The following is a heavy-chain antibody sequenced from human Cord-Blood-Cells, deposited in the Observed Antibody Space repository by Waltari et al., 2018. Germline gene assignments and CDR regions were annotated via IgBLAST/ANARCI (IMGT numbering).Heavy chain of an antibody. J-gene: IGHJ2*01. CDR1: GGPIISYY. D-gene: IGHD6-13*01. CDR3: ARVKGSSWYWYFDL. V-gene: IGHV4-59*01. Sequence: QVQLQESGPGLVKPSETLSLTCTVTGGPIISYYWSWIRPPPGKGLEWIGYIYYSGSPNYNPSLKIRVTISVDTSKNLFSLKLSSVTAAATAVYYCARVKGSSWYWYFDLWGRGTLVTVSS. CDR2: IYYSGSP.